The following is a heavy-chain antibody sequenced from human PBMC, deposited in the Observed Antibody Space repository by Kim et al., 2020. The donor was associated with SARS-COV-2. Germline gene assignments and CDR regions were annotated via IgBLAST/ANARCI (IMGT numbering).Heavy chain of an antibody. CDR1: GFTFSSYS. D-gene: IGHD2-8*01. CDR3: ARGEKDIVLMVYAPWGYYGMDV. CDR2: ISSSSSYI. V-gene: IGHV3-21*01. J-gene: IGHJ6*02. Sequence: GGSLRLFCAASGFTFSSYSMNWVRQAPGKGLEWVSSISSSSSYIYYADSVKGRFTISRDNAKNSLYLQMNSLRAEDTAVYYCARGEKDIVLMVYAPWGYYGMDVWGQGTTVTVSS.